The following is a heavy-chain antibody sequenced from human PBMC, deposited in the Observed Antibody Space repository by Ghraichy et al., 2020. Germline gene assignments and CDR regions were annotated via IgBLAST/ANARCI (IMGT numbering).Heavy chain of an antibody. CDR1: GGSISSSSYY. CDR3: ARDQGYCSSTSCPLGWFDP. D-gene: IGHD2-2*01. Sequence: SETLSLTCTVSGGSISSSSYYWGWIRQPPGKGLEWIGSIYYSGSTYYNPSLKSRVTISVDTSKNQFSLKLSSVTAADTAVYYCARDQGYCSSTSCPLGWFDPWGQGTLVTVSS. V-gene: IGHV4-39*07. CDR2: IYYSGST. J-gene: IGHJ5*02.